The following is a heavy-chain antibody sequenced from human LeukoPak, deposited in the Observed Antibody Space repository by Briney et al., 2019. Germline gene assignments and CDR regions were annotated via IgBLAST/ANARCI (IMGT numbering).Heavy chain of an antibody. Sequence: GGSLRLSCAASARTFSSNAMRWDRQAPGKGLEWVSAISGSGGTTYYADSVKGRFTISRDNSKSTLYVQMNSLRAEDTAVYYCAKDPLRSYYESGSGYYMSLDYWGQGTLVTVSS. CDR1: ARTFSSNA. CDR2: ISGSGGTT. CDR3: AKDPLRSYYESGSGYYMSLDY. D-gene: IGHD3-3*01. J-gene: IGHJ4*02. V-gene: IGHV3-23*01.